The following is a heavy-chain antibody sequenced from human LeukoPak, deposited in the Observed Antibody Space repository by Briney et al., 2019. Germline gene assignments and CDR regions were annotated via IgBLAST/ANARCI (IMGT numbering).Heavy chain of an antibody. J-gene: IGHJ2*01. D-gene: IGHD6-13*01. CDR1: GFTFSSYW. CDR2: IKQDGSEK. V-gene: IGHV3-7*01. Sequence: GGSLRLSCAASGFTFSSYWMSWVRQAPGKGLECVAKIKQDGSEKYYVDSVKGRFTISRDNAKNSLYLQMNSLRAEDTAVYYCARGPLSIAAKHQDWYFDLWGRGTLVTVSS. CDR3: ARGPLSIAAKHQDWYFDL.